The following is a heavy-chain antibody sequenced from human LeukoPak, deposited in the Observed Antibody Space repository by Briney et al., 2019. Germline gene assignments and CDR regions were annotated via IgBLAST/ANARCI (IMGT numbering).Heavy chain of an antibody. V-gene: IGHV1-8*01. CDR2: MNPNSGNT. D-gene: IGHD3-22*01. CDR1: GYTFTSYD. CDR3: ARGSGYFDSRGYYLGDAFDV. Sequence: ASVKVSCKASGYTFTSYDINWVRQATGQGLEWMGRMNPNSGNTGYGQKFQGRVTMTRNTSISTVYMELSSLRSEDTAVYYCARGSGYFDSRGYYLGDAFDVWGQGTMVTVSS. J-gene: IGHJ3*01.